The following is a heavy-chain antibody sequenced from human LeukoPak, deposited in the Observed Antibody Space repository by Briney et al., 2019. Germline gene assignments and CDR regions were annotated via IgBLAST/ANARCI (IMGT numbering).Heavy chain of an antibody. D-gene: IGHD3-10*01. CDR2: ISASGDTT. Sequence: GRSLRLSCTAPGFSFRNFVMSWVSQPPGKGLHWVSTISASGDTTYYGDSVKGRFTISRDNSKNTLFLQMNILRAEDTAIYYCANTRGVTTTVRDYWGQGTLVTVSS. V-gene: IGHV3-23*01. CDR1: GFSFRNFV. J-gene: IGHJ4*02. CDR3: ANTRGVTTTVRDY.